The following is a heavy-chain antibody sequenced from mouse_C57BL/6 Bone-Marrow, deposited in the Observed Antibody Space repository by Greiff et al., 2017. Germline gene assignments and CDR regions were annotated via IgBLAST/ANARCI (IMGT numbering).Heavy chain of an antibody. CDR2: ISNGGGST. CDR1: GFTFSDYY. D-gene: IGHD1-1*01. J-gene: IGHJ4*01. CDR3: ARHPTVAYAMDY. Sequence: EVQLVESGGGLVQPGGSLKLSCAASGFTFSDYYMYWVRQTPEKRLEWVAYISNGGGSTYYPDTVQGRFTISRDNAKNTLYLQMSRLKSEDTAMYYCARHPTVAYAMDYWGQGTSVTVSS. V-gene: IGHV5-12*01.